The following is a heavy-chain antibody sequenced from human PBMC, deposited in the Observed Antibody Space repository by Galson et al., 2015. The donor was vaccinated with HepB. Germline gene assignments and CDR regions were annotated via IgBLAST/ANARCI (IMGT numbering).Heavy chain of an antibody. D-gene: IGHD2/OR15-2a*01. CDR3: AKGLYDTYYYYSTMDV. Sequence: SQRISCAAAGFPFRRYGLSWVRQAPGQGLEWVAGISGSESKAYYADSVNGRFTITSDTSKNTLYLQLSRLRADDTAVYYCAKGLYDTYYYYSTMDVWGQGTTVSVS. CDR2: ISGSESKA. CDR1: GFPFRRYG. V-gene: IGHV3-23*01. J-gene: IGHJ6*02.